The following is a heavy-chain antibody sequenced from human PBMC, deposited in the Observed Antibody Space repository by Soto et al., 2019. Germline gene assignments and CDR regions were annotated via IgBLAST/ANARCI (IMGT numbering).Heavy chain of an antibody. CDR3: ARVRVSEAPPYHFDY. CDR2: IIPIFGTA. Sequence: SVKVSCKXSGGTFSSYAISWVRQAPGQGLEWMGGIIPIFGTANYAQKFQGRVTITADESTSTAYMEPSSLRSEDTAVYYCARVRVSEAPPYHFDYWGQGTLVTVSS. D-gene: IGHD2-2*01. CDR1: GGTFSSYA. V-gene: IGHV1-69*13. J-gene: IGHJ4*02.